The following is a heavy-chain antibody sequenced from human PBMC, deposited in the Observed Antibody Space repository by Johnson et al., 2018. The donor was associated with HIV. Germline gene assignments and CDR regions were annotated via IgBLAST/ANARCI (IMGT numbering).Heavy chain of an antibody. CDR3: ARKLATMCAFDI. CDR2: ISYDGSNK. V-gene: IGHV3-30*14. D-gene: IGHD5-12*01. Sequence: QVQLVESGGGVVQPGRSLRLSCAASGFTFSSYAMHWVRQAPGKGLEWVAVISYDGSNKYYADSVKGRFTISRDNSKNTLNLQMNSLRAEDTAVYYCARKLATMCAFDIWGQGTMVTVSS. CDR1: GFTFSSYA. J-gene: IGHJ3*02.